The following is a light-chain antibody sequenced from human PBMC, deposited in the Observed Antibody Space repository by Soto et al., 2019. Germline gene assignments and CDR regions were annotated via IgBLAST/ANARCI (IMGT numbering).Light chain of an antibody. Sequence: QSVLTQPPSVSAAPRQKVTISCSGSSSNISNNDVYWYQQLPGTAPKLLIYANNKRPSGIPDRFSGSKSGTSATLGITGLQTGEEADYYCGTWDSSLSAYVFGTGTKLTVL. V-gene: IGLV1-51*01. J-gene: IGLJ1*01. CDR3: GTWDSSLSAYV. CDR1: SSNISNND. CDR2: ANN.